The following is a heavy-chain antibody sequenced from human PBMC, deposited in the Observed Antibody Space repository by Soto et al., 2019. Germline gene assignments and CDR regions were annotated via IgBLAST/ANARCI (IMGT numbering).Heavy chain of an antibody. Sequence: QVQLVQSGAEVKKPGSSVKVSCKASGGTFSSYTISWVRQAPGQGLEWMGRIIPILGIANYAQKFQGRVTITADKSTSTAYMELSSLRSEDTAVYYCARRPAAMDYYYGMDVWGQGTTVTVSS. CDR2: IIPILGIA. CDR1: GGTFSSYT. J-gene: IGHJ6*02. V-gene: IGHV1-69*02. D-gene: IGHD2-2*01. CDR3: ARRPAAMDYYYGMDV.